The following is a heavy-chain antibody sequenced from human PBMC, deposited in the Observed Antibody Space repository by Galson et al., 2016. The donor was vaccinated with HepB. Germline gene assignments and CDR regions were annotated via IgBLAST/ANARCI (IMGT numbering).Heavy chain of an antibody. CDR3: ARAFRTLAGRRLDY. CDR2: ILYDGSKK. Sequence: SLRLSCAASGFTFSGHTIHWVRQAPGKGLEWVALILYDGSKKYYADSVKGRFTISRDNSKNQLDLQMTSLRVEDTGVYYCARAFRTLAGRRLDYWGQGTLVTVSS. V-gene: IGHV3-30-3*01. D-gene: IGHD6-19*01. CDR1: GFTFSGHT. J-gene: IGHJ4*02.